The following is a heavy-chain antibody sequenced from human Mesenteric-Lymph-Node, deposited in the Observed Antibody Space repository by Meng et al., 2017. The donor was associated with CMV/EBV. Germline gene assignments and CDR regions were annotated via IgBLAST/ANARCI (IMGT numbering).Heavy chain of an antibody. CDR1: GFTVSSNY. CDR2: IKSDGSST. D-gene: IGHD3-22*01. J-gene: IGHJ4*02. CDR3: ARAPYDSSGY. V-gene: IGHV3-74*01. Sequence: GGSLRLSCAASGFTVSSNYMSWVRQAPGKGLVWVSRIKSDGSSTSYADSVRGRFTMSRDNAKNTLYLQMNSLRAEDTAVYYCARAPYDSSGYWGQGTLVTVSS.